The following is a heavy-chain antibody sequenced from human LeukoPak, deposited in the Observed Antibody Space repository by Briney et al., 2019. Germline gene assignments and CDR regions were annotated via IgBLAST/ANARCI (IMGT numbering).Heavy chain of an antibody. Sequence: SETQSLTCTVSGGSISSYYWSWIRQPAGKGLEWIGRIYTSGSTNYNASLKSRVSMSVDTSKNQFSLKLSSMTAADTAVFYCARENSGSYREFDYWGQGTLVTVSS. CDR1: GGSISSYY. D-gene: IGHD1-26*01. CDR2: IYTSGST. CDR3: ARENSGSYREFDY. V-gene: IGHV4-4*07. J-gene: IGHJ4*02.